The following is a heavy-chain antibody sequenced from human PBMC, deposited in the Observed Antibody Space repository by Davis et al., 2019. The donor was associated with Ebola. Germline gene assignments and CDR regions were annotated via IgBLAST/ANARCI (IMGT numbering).Heavy chain of an antibody. Sequence: MPSETLSLTCTVSGGSISSYYWSWIRQPPGKGLEWIGYVDYSGSTNYNPSLKSRVTISVDTSKTQFSLKLSSVTAADTAVYYCARAQFPTTSDHWGQGTLVTVSS. CDR1: GGSISSYY. CDR2: VDYSGST. J-gene: IGHJ4*02. CDR3: ARAQFPTTSDH. V-gene: IGHV4-59*01. D-gene: IGHD1-1*01.